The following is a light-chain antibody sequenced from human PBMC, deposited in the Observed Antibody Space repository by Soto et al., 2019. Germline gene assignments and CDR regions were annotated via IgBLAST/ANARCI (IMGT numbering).Light chain of an antibody. CDR1: QSVSSSY. V-gene: IGKV3-20*01. CDR2: GAS. J-gene: IGKJ5*01. Sequence: EIVLTQSPGTLSLSPGERATLSCRASQSVSSSYLAWYQQKPGQAPRLLIYGASSRATGIPDRFSGSGSGKDFPLTSCKVEPEEFAVYYCQQYGSSPISFGQGERLEIK. CDR3: QQYGSSPIS.